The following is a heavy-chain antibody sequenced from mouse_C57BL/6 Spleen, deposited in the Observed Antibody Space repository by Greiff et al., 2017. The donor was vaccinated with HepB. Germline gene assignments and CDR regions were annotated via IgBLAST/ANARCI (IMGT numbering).Heavy chain of an antibody. CDR3: ARRGTTPYYFDY. CDR1: GFTFSDYY. CDR2: ISNGGGST. J-gene: IGHJ2*01. Sequence: EVQRVESGGGLVQPGGSLKLSCAASGFTFSDYYMYWVRQTPEKRLEWVAYISNGGGSTYYPDTVKGRFTISRDNAKNTLYLQMSRLKSEDTAMYYCARRGTTPYYFDYWGQGTTLTVSS. D-gene: IGHD1-1*01. V-gene: IGHV5-12*01.